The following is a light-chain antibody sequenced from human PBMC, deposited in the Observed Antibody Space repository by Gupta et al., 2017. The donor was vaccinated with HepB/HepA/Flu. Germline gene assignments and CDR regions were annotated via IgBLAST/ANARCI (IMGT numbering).Light chain of an antibody. Sequence: QSALTQPASVSGSPGQSITISCTGTSSDVGSYNLVSWYQQHPGKAPNLMIYEVSKRPSGVSNRFSGSKSGNTASLTISGLQAEDEADYYCCSYAGSSTFGVVFGGGTKLTVL. CDR1: SSDVGSYNL. V-gene: IGLV2-23*02. J-gene: IGLJ2*01. CDR2: EVS. CDR3: CSYAGSSTFGVV.